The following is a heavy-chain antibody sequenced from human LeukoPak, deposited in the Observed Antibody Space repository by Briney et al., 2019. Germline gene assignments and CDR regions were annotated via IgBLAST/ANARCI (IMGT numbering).Heavy chain of an antibody. J-gene: IGHJ4*02. CDR1: GFTVSSNY. V-gene: IGHV3-53*01. D-gene: IGHD3-9*01. CDR3: ARDDYDILTGDYYFDY. Sequence: GGSLRLSCAASGFTVSSNYMSWVRQAPGKGLEWVSVIYSGGSTYYADSVKGRFTISRDNSKNTLYLQMNSLRAEDTAVYYCARDDYDILTGDYYFDYWGQGTLVTVSS. CDR2: IYSGGST.